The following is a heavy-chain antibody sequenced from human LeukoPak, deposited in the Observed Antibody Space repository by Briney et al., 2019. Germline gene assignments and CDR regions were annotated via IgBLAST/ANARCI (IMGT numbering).Heavy chain of an antibody. Sequence: PSQTLSLTCTVSGGSISSGDYYWSWIRQPPGKGLEWIGYIYYSGSTYYNPSLKSRVTISVDTSKNQFSLKLSSVTAADTAVYYCAGARTTTPNYYYYYYMDVWGKGTTVTVSS. CDR1: GGSISSGDYY. D-gene: IGHD4-11*01. V-gene: IGHV4-30-4*08. CDR3: AGARTTTPNYYYYYYMDV. J-gene: IGHJ6*03. CDR2: IYYSGST.